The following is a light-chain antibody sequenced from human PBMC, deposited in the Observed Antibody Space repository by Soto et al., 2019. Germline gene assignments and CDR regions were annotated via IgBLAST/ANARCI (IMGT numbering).Light chain of an antibody. CDR1: QSLVYSDGNTY. CDR3: MQGTHWPPVT. J-gene: IGKJ1*01. V-gene: IGKV2-30*01. Sequence: DVVITQSPLSLPVTLGQPASISCRSSQSLVYSDGNTYLSWFQLSPGQSPRRLIYKVSNRDSGVPDRFSGSGSGTDFTLKISRVEADDVGVYYCMQGTHWPPVTFGQGTKVEIK. CDR2: KVS.